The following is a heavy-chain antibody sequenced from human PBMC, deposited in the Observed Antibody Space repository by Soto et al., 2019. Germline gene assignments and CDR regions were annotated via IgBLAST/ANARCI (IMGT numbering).Heavy chain of an antibody. CDR3: ARDGFYYDSSGYWHAFDI. CDR1: GGSFSGYY. D-gene: IGHD3-22*01. Sequence: QVQLQQCGAGLLKPSETLSLTCAVYGGSFSGYYWSWIRQPPGKGLEWIGEINHSGSTNYNPSLKRRVTISADTSKNQFSLKMSSVTAGDTAVYYCARDGFYYDSSGYWHAFDIWGQGTMVTVSS. J-gene: IGHJ3*02. CDR2: INHSGST. V-gene: IGHV4-34*01.